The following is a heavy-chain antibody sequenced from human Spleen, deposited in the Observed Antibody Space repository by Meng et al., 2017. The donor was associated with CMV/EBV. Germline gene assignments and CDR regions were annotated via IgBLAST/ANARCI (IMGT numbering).Heavy chain of an antibody. CDR2: NSGSGGIT. J-gene: IGHJ5*02. D-gene: IGHD2-8*01. Sequence: GESLKISCAASGFTFSSYAMSWVRQAPGKGLEWVSHNSGSGGITHSADSVKGRFTISRDNSKNTLSLHMNSLRPEDTALYYCAKDWEWSYDHWGQGTLVTVSS. V-gene: IGHV3-23*01. CDR1: GFTFSSYA. CDR3: AKDWEWSYDH.